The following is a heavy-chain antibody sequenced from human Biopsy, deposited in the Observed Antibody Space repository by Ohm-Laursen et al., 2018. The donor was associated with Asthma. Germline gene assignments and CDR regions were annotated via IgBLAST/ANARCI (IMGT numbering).Heavy chain of an antibody. Sequence: ASVKVSCKTSGYPFNSAGITWVRQAPGQGLEWMGWISVYNGNTKVAQKLQDRVTMITDTSTSTAYTELRSLRSDDTAVYFCARAVDYSHYYGIDVWGQGTTVTVS. CDR2: ISVYNGNT. D-gene: IGHD3-10*01. CDR1: GYPFNSAG. J-gene: IGHJ6*02. V-gene: IGHV1-18*01. CDR3: ARAVDYSHYYGIDV.